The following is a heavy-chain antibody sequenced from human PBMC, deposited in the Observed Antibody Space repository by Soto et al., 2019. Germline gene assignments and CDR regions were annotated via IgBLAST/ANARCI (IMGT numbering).Heavy chain of an antibody. CDR2: INAGDGNT. V-gene: IGHV1-3*01. J-gene: IGHJ4*02. Sequence: QVQLVQSGAEVKKPGASVKVSCKASGYTFTSYAMHWVRQAPGQRLEWMGWINAGDGNTKYSQKFQGRVTITRDTSASTACMELSSLGSEDTAVYYCARDAMTTEFDYWGQGTLVTVSS. D-gene: IGHD4-4*01. CDR3: ARDAMTTEFDY. CDR1: GYTFTSYA.